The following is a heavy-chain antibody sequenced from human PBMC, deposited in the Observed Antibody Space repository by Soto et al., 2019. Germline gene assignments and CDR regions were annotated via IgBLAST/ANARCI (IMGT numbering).Heavy chain of an antibody. CDR2: INPGPTSA. V-gene: IGHV1-46*01. CDR3: AGASSRVSSVVADY. CDR1: TDSLSSNF. Sequence: ASVSVSCTAFTDSLSSNFIHRVRQAPGEGREWMVIINPGPTSASYSKEGQFRLTLTSDMPSRTVYMQLSNLRSDDTAVYHCAGASSRVSSVVADYWGQGTLVTVSS. J-gene: IGHJ4*02. D-gene: IGHD3-10*01.